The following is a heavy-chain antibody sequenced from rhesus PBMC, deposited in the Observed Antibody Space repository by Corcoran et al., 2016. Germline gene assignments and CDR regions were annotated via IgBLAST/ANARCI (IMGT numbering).Heavy chain of an antibody. CDR3: ARGESKYCTGSGCFGSLDV. J-gene: IGHJ5-2*02. D-gene: IGHD2-21*01. CDR2: VDPADGEA. CDR1: GYTFTAHC. V-gene: IGHV1-111*02. Sequence: EVQLVQPGAEVKKPGATVKISCKASGYTFTAHCLNWGREAPGKGLEWRGGVDPADGEADYAQKFQDRVTITADMSTDTAYMELSSLRSEDTAVYYCARGESKYCTGSGCFGSLDVWGRGVLVTVSS.